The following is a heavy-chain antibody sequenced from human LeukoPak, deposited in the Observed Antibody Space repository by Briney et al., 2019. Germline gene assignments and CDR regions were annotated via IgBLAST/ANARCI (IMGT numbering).Heavy chain of an antibody. CDR2: INHSGST. V-gene: IGHV4-34*01. CDR1: GGSFSGYY. Sequence: SETLSLTCAVYGGSFSGYYWSWIRQPPGKGLEWIGEINHSGSTNYNPSLKSRVTISVDTSKNQFSLKLSSVTAADTAVYYCARGAIRINWFDPWGQGTLVTVSS. D-gene: IGHD3-9*01. CDR3: ARGAIRINWFDP. J-gene: IGHJ5*02.